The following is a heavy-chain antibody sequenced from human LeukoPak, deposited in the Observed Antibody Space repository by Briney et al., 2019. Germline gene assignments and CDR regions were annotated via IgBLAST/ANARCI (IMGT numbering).Heavy chain of an antibody. CDR2: INAGNGNT. CDR3: ASGFSYSYDVKNNWFDP. Sequence: ASVKVSCKASGYTFTSYAMHWVRQAPGQRLEWMGWINAGNGNTKYSQKFQGRVTITRDTSASTAYMELSSLRSEDTAVYYCASGFSYSYDVKNNWFDPWGQGTLVTVSS. V-gene: IGHV1-3*01. D-gene: IGHD5-18*01. CDR1: GYTFTSYA. J-gene: IGHJ5*02.